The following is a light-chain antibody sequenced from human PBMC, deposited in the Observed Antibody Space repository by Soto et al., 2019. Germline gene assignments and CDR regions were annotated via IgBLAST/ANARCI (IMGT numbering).Light chain of an antibody. CDR2: SAS. J-gene: IGKJ2*01. Sequence: DIQMTQSPSSLSASVGDRVTITCRASQGISNYLAWYQQKPGKVPKLLIYSASTVQSGVPSRFSGSGSVTDFTLTISSLEPEDVATYYCQHYNNAPYTFGQGTKLEIK. CDR1: QGISNY. CDR3: QHYNNAPYT. V-gene: IGKV1-27*01.